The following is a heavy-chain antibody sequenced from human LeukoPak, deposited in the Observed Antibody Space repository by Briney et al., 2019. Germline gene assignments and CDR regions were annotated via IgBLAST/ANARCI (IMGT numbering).Heavy chain of an antibody. CDR3: ARAPLVWQQLEYYFDY. J-gene: IGHJ4*02. CDR1: GASVSGSPYY. D-gene: IGHD6-13*01. CDR2: IYSSGST. V-gene: IGHV4-39*07. Sequence: SETLSLTCTVSGASVSGSPYYWGWIRQPPGKGLEWIGSIYSSGSTYYNASLQSRVTISIETSKNQFSLKLSSVTAADTAVYYCARAPLVWQQLEYYFDYWGQGTLVTVSS.